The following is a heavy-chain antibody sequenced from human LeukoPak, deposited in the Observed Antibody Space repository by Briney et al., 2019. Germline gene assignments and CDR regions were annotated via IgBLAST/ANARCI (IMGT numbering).Heavy chain of an antibody. CDR3: AKDMGHVGVALD. J-gene: IGHJ4*02. Sequence: GGSLGLSFAPSGLTLEDFALHGVRQAPGRGLDGFSSISWNSGNIDYADSVKGRFTISRDSAKNSLYLQMNSLRAEDTALYYCAKDMGHVGVALDWGQGTLVTVSS. CDR2: ISWNSGNI. CDR1: GLTLEDFA. D-gene: IGHD1-26*01. V-gene: IGHV3-9*01.